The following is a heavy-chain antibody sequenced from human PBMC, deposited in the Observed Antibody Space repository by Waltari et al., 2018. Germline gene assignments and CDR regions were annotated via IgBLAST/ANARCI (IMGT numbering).Heavy chain of an antibody. D-gene: IGHD3-3*01. V-gene: IGHV4-30-4*08. CDR3: ARERGDWSGQPPFDY. J-gene: IGHJ4*02. CDR1: GGSISSGVFY. Sequence: VQLQESGPGLVTPSQTLSLTCTVSGGSISSGVFYWSWIRQPPGKGLEWIGYIYYSGSTYYNPSLKSRVTISVDTSKNQFSLKLSSGTAADTAVYYCARERGDWSGQPPFDYWGQGTLVTVSS. CDR2: IYYSGST.